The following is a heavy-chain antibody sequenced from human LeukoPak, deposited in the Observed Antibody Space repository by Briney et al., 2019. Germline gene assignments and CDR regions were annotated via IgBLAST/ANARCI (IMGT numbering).Heavy chain of an antibody. V-gene: IGHV3-23*01. CDR1: GFTVSSYA. CDR3: VDYGDYVGDY. CDR2: ISGSGGST. J-gene: IGHJ4*02. Sequence: HPGGSLRLSCAASGFTVSSYAMSWVRQAPGEGLEWVSAISGSGGSTYYADSVKGRFTISRDNSKNTLYLQMNSLRAEDTAVYYCVDYGDYVGDYWGQGTLVTVSS. D-gene: IGHD4-17*01.